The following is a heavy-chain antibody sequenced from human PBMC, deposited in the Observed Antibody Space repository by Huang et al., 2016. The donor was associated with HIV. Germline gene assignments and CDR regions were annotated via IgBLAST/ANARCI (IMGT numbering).Heavy chain of an antibody. J-gene: IGHJ4*02. D-gene: IGHD3-22*01. Sequence: QITLKESGPMLVKPTQTLTLTCTFSGFSLSTSEVGVGWLRQPPGKALEWLALIYSDEDKRYRPSLKSRLTITKDTSRNQVVLTMTNMDPVDTGTYYCAHSAFGTSGYYFRMHFDYWGQGALVTVSS. V-gene: IGHV2-5*02. CDR1: GFSLSTSEVG. CDR3: AHSAFGTSGYYFRMHFDY. CDR2: IYSDEDK.